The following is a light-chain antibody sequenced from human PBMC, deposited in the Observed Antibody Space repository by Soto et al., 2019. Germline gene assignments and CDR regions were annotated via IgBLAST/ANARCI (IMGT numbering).Light chain of an antibody. Sequence: VLTQCAATLSLSPGEGATLSCMARETIXGLFVWYQSRPGQPPRVLXDATSNRATGSPARLSGSGSATDFTLTISGLEPADLGVYYFQQRQNWPSTFGQGTRLEIK. CDR1: ETIXGL. CDR2: ATS. V-gene: IGKV3-11*01. CDR3: QQRQNWPST. J-gene: IGKJ5*01.